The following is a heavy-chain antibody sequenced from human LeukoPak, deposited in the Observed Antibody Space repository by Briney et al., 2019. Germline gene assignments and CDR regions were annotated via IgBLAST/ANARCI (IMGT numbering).Heavy chain of an antibody. CDR1: GDSVSSNTAA. CDR2: TYYRSKWVN. CDR3: ARGGSGGRAFDI. J-gene: IGHJ3*02. Sequence: SQTLSLTCAISGDSVSSNTAAWIRIRQSPSRGLEWLGRTYYRSKWVNEYAVSVKGRITINPDTSMIQFSLQLNSVTPEDTAIYYCARGGSGGRAFDIWGQGTMVTVSS. V-gene: IGHV6-1*01. D-gene: IGHD3-10*01.